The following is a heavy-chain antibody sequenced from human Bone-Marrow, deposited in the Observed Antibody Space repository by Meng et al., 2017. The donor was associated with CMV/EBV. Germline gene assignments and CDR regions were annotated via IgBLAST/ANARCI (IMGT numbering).Heavy chain of an antibody. Sequence: GGSLRLSCAASGFTFSSYAMHWVRQAPGKGLEYVSAISSNGGSTYYADSVKGRFTISRDNSKNTLYLQMGSLRAEDTAVYYCAKDLGGRDGYGMDVWGQGTTVTVSS. V-gene: IGHV3-64*02. CDR3: AKDLGGRDGYGMDV. CDR1: GFTFSSYA. D-gene: IGHD3-16*01. CDR2: ISSNGGST. J-gene: IGHJ6*02.